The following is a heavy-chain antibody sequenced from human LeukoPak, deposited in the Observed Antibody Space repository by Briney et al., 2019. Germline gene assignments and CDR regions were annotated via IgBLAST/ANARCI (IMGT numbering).Heavy chain of an antibody. CDR2: IYSGGST. Sequence: GGSLRLSCAASGFTFSSYEMNWVRQAPGKGLEWVSVIYSGGSTYYADSVKGRFTISRDNSKNTLYLQMNSLRAEDTAVYYCAREGGWELQYYYFDYWGQGTLVTVSS. CDR3: AREGGWELQYYYFDY. V-gene: IGHV3-66*01. CDR1: GFTFSSYE. J-gene: IGHJ4*02. D-gene: IGHD1-26*01.